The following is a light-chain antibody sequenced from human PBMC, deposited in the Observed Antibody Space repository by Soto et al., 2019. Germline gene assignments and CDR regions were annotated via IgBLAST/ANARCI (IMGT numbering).Light chain of an antibody. Sequence: QSVLTQPRSVSGSPGQSVTISCTGTSSDVGGYNYVSWYQQHPGKAPKLMIYDVSKRPSGVPDRFSGSKSGNTVSLTISGLQAEDEADYYCCSYAGSYTSYVFGTGTKVTVL. CDR2: DVS. V-gene: IGLV2-11*01. CDR1: SSDVGGYNY. J-gene: IGLJ1*01. CDR3: CSYAGSYTSYV.